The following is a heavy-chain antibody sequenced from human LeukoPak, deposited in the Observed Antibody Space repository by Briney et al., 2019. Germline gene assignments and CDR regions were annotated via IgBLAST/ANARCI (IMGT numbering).Heavy chain of an antibody. J-gene: IGHJ4*02. CDR1: GFPFSYYG. Sequence: PGGSLRLSCAASGFPFSYYGMHWVRQAPGKGLEWVAIISHDGSNKHYADSVKGRFTISRDNAKNTLYLQMISLRAEDTAVYYCAKDLAEKEDYWGQGTLVTVSS. V-gene: IGHV3-30*18. CDR3: AKDLAEKEDY. CDR2: ISHDGSNK.